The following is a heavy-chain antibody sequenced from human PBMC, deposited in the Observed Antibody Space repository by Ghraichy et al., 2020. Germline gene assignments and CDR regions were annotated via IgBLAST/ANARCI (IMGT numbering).Heavy chain of an antibody. Sequence: SQTLSLTCTVSGGSISSSSYYWGWIRQPPGKGLEWIGSIYYSGSTYYNPSLKSRVTISVDTSKNQFSLKLSSVTAADTAVYYCARHGGPVSDPGILDYWGQGTLVTVSS. J-gene: IGHJ4*02. V-gene: IGHV4-39*01. CDR1: GGSISSSSYY. CDR2: IYYSGST. D-gene: IGHD1-26*01. CDR3: ARHGGPVSDPGILDY.